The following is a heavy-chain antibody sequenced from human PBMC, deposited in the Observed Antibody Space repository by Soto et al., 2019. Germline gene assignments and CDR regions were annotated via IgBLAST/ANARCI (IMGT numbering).Heavy chain of an antibody. CDR1: GFTFSSYA. CDR2: ISHDGSNK. CDR3: ARPRGSGSYYKGYYGMDV. V-gene: IGHV3-30-3*01. D-gene: IGHD3-10*01. Sequence: QTGGSLRLSCAASGFTFSSYAMHWVRQAPGKGLEWVAVISHDGSNKYYADSVKGRFTISRDNSKSTLYLQMNSLRAEDTAVYYCARPRGSGSYYKGYYGMDVWGQGTTVTVSS. J-gene: IGHJ6*02.